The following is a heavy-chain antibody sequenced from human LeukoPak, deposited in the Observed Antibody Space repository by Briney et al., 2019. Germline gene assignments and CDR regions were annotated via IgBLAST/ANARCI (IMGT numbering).Heavy chain of an antibody. CDR1: EFTFNIYW. CDR2: INSDGSST. J-gene: IGHJ3*02. D-gene: IGHD5/OR15-5a*01. CDR3: ARDLSHAFDI. V-gene: IGHV3-74*01. Sequence: PGGSLRLSCAASEFTFNIYWMHWVRQAPGKGLVWVSHINSDGSSTTYADSVKGRFTIFRDNAKNTLYLQMNSLRAEDTAVYYCARDLSHAFDIWGQGTMVTVSS.